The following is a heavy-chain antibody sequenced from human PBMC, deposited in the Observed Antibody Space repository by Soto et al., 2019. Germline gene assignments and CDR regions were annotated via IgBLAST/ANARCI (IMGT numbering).Heavy chain of an antibody. D-gene: IGHD3-22*01. V-gene: IGHV4-59*08. CDR2: IYYSGST. CDR3: ARRDSSGYYFFDY. J-gene: IGHJ4*02. Sequence: SETLSLTCTVSGGSTSSYYWSWIRQPPGKGLEWIGYIYYSGSTNYNPSLKSRVTISVDTSKNQFSLKLSSVTAADTAVYYCARRDSSGYYFFDYWGQGTLVTVSS. CDR1: GGSTSSYY.